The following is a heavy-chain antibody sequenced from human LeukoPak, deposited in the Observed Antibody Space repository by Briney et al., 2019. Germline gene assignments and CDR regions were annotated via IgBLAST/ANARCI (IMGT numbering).Heavy chain of an antibody. CDR2: IYPGDSDT. V-gene: IGHV5-51*01. CDR1: GYSFTSYW. Sequence: GESLKISCKGSGYSFTSYWIGWVRQMPGKGLEWMGIIYPGDSDTRYSPSFQGQVTISADKSISTAYLQWSSLKASDTAMYYCARHRPVISVVVPAAGWWFDPWGQGTLVTVSS. D-gene: IGHD2-2*01. J-gene: IGHJ5*02. CDR3: ARHRPVISVVVPAAGWWFDP.